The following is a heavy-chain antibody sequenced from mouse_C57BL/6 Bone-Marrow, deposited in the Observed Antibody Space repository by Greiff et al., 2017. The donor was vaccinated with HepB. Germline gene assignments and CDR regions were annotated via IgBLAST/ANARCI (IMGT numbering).Heavy chain of an antibody. J-gene: IGHJ2*01. V-gene: IGHV1-26*01. CDR1: GYTFTDYY. D-gene: IGHD2-2*01. CDR2: INPNNGGT. Sequence: VQLQQSGPELVKPGASVKISCKASGYTFTDYYMNWVKQSHGKSLEWIGDINPNNGGTSYNQKFKGKATLTVDKSSSTAYMELRSLTSEDSAVYYCARRGMVRYYFDYWGQGTTLTVSS. CDR3: ARRGMVRYYFDY.